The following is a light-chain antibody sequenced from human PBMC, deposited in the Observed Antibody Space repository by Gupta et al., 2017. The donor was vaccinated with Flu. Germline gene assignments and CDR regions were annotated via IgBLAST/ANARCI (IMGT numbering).Light chain of an antibody. CDR1: SSDVGAYHY. J-gene: IGLJ3*02. Sequence: SITISCTGTSSDVGAYHYVSWYQQYPGNAPQLVSYEVSHRPSGISNRFSGSKSGNTASLTISGLQAEDEAFYYCNSYTKSSTGVFGGGTQLTVL. V-gene: IGLV2-14*01. CDR3: NSYTKSSTGV. CDR2: EVS.